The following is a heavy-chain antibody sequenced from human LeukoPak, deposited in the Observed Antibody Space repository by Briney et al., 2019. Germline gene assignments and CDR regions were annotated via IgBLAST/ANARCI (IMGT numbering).Heavy chain of an antibody. CDR2: ISSSGSTI. Sequence: PGGSLRLSCAASGFTLSSYEMNWVRQAPGKGLEGVSYISSSGSTIYYADSVRGRFTISRDNSKKALYIQMNSLRAEDTAVYYCARDAAAGDGFDYWGQGTLVTVSS. CDR1: GFTLSSYE. D-gene: IGHD6-13*01. J-gene: IGHJ4*02. V-gene: IGHV3-48*03. CDR3: ARDAAAGDGFDY.